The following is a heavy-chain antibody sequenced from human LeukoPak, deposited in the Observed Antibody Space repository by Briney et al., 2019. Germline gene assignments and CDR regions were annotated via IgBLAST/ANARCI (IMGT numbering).Heavy chain of an antibody. J-gene: IGHJ4*02. CDR3: ARFSRLAVVFDY. Sequence: GGSLRLSCAAPGFTFSSYAMHWVRQAPGKGLEWVAVISYDGSNKYYADSVKGRFTISRDNSKNTLYLQMNSLRAEDTAVYYCARFSRLAVVFDYWGQGTLVTVSP. V-gene: IGHV3-30-3*01. CDR1: GFTFSSYA. D-gene: IGHD6-19*01. CDR2: ISYDGSNK.